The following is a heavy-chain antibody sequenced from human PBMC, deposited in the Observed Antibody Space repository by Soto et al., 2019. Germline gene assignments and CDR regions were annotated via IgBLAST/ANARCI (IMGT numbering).Heavy chain of an antibody. CDR2: TIPFHGVT. CDR3: TRDWEITVSTWSFGGF. CDR1: GGTFSPYT. Sequence: QVQLVQSGAEVKKPGSSVKVSCKASGGTFSPYTINWVRQAPGQGLEWMGRTIPFHGVTNYAQKFQARVTITADKSTSTAYMELGGLRFEDTAMYYCTRDWEITVSTWSFGGFWGRGTLVTDSS. J-gene: IGHJ4*02. D-gene: IGHD3-9*01. V-gene: IGHV1-69*08.